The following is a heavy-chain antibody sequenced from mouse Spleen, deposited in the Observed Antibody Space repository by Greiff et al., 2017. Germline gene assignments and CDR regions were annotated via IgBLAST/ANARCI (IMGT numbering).Heavy chain of an antibody. V-gene: IGHV1-42*01. D-gene: IGHD4-1*01. J-gene: IGHJ2*01. CDR1: GYSFTGYY. Sequence: EVQLQQSGPELVKPGASVKISCKASGYSFTGYYMNWVKQSPEKSLEWIGEINPSTGGTTYNQKFKAKATLTVDKSSSTAYMQLKSLTSEDSAVYYCARRRWDDYFDYWGQGTTLTVSS. CDR2: INPSTGGT. CDR3: ARRRWDDYFDY.